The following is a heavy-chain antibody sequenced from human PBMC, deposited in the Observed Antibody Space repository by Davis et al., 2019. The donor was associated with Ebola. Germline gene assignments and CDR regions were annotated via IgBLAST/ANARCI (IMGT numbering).Heavy chain of an antibody. Sequence: GESLKISCAASGLTLSGYGMHWVRQAPDKGLEWVAIIWYDGSKKYYADSVRGRFTISRDNTKNTLYLQMNSLRVEDTALYYCVAGEGDFWGQGTLVTVSS. V-gene: IGHV3-33*03. J-gene: IGHJ4*02. D-gene: IGHD6-19*01. CDR1: GLTLSGYG. CDR2: IWYDGSKK. CDR3: VAGEGDF.